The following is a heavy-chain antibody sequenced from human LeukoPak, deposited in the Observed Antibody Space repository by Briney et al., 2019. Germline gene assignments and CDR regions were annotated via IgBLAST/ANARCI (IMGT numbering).Heavy chain of an antibody. CDR3: ARDPPGYSSGWSFHDAFDI. V-gene: IGHV1-69*13. J-gene: IGHJ3*02. CDR1: GGTFSSYA. CDR2: IIPIFGTA. Sequence: ASVKVSCKASGGTFSSYAISWVRQAPGQGLEWMGGIIPIFGTANYAQKFQGRVTITADESTSTAYMELSSLRSEDTAVYYCARDPPGYSSGWSFHDAFDIWGQGTMVTVSS. D-gene: IGHD6-19*01.